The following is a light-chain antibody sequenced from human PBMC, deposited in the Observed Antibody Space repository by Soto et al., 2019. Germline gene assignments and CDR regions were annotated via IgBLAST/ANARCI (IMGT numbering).Light chain of an antibody. Sequence: EIVLTQSPATLSLSPGERATLSSRASQTVSSYLAWYQQKPGQAPRLLIYDAFNRATGIPARFSGSGSGTDFTLTISSLEPEDFASYYCQQRRNLPWTFGQGTKVEI. J-gene: IGKJ1*01. CDR3: QQRRNLPWT. CDR2: DAF. V-gene: IGKV3-11*01. CDR1: QTVSSY.